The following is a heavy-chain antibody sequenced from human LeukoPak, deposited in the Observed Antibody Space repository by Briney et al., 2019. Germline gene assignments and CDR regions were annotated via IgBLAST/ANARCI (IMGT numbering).Heavy chain of an antibody. CDR1: GGTFSSYA. Sequence: SVKVSCKASGGTFSSYAISWVRQAPGQGLEWMGGIIPIFGTANYAQKFQGRVTITADESTSTAYMELSSLRSEDTAAYYCAMDPRYCSSTSCFTYYHYYMDVWGKGTTVTVSS. J-gene: IGHJ6*03. CDR2: IIPIFGTA. D-gene: IGHD2-2*02. CDR3: AMDPRYCSSTSCFTYYHYYMDV. V-gene: IGHV1-69*13.